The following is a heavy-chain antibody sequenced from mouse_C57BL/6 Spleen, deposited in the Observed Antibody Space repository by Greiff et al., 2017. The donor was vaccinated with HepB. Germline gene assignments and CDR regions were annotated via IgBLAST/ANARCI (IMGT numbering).Heavy chain of an antibody. Sequence: VQLQQSGPELVKPGASVKISCKASGYTFTDYYMNWVKQSHGKSLEWIGDINPNNGGTSYNQKFKGKATLTVDKSSSTAYLELRSLPSEDSAVYYCARWPYDGYSYWYFDVWGTGTTVTVSS. CDR2: INPNNGGT. V-gene: IGHV1-26*01. J-gene: IGHJ1*03. D-gene: IGHD2-3*01. CDR1: GYTFTDYY. CDR3: ARWPYDGYSYWYFDV.